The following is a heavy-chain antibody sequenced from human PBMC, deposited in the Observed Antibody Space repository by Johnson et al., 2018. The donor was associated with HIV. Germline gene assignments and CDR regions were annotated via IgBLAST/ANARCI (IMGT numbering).Heavy chain of an antibody. CDR2: ISSKTNSYAT. CDR1: GFTFSASA. CDR3: ARSKDCSGGSCPDGFDI. D-gene: IGHD2-15*01. V-gene: IGHV3-73*01. Sequence: VQLVESGGGLVQPGGSLKLSCVASGFTFSASAIHWVRQASGKGLEWVGHISSKTNSYATELAASLKGRFTISRDNAKNSLYLQMNSLRAEDTAVYYCARSKDCSGGSCPDGFDIWGQGTMVIVS. J-gene: IGHJ3*02.